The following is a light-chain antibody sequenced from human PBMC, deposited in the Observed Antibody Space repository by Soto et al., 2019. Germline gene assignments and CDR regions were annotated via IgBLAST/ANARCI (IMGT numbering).Light chain of an antibody. Sequence: QSVLTQPASVSGSPGQSITISCTGTSSNVGGYNYVSWFQQHPGKAPKLLIYGDSNRPSGISNRFSGSKSANTASLTISGLQAEDEADYYCSSYTSDSTWVFGGGTKATVL. CDR1: SSNVGGYNY. CDR3: SSYTSDSTWV. V-gene: IGLV2-14*01. CDR2: GDS. J-gene: IGLJ3*02.